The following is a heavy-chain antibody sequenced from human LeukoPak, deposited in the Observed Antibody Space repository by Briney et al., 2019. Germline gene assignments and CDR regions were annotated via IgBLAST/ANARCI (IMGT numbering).Heavy chain of an antibody. CDR3: ARGETTMIVVDNDLLDI. V-gene: IGHV3-7*01. D-gene: IGHD3-22*01. CDR2: INQDGSEK. J-gene: IGHJ3*02. Sequence: GGSLSLSCALSGFTPSSNWMNCARHAPGKGREWVANINQDGSEKYYVDSVEGRFTISRDNAQNSLYLQINSLRAEDTAVYYCARGETTMIVVDNDLLDIWGQGTMVTVSS. CDR1: GFTPSSNW.